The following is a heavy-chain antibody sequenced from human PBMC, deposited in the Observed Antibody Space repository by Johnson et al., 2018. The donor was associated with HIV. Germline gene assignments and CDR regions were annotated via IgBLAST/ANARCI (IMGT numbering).Heavy chain of an antibody. D-gene: IGHD6-13*01. CDR3: ASHRSIAADDAFDI. J-gene: IGHJ3*02. CDR2: ISSSSSTI. CDR1: GFTFSDYY. V-gene: IGHV3-11*01. Sequence: QVQLVESGGGLLQPGGSLRLSCAASGFTFSDYYMSWIRQAQGKGLEWVSYISSSSSTIYYADSVKGRFTISRDNAKNSLYLQMKSLRAEDTALYYCASHRSIAADDAFDIWGQGTMVTVSS.